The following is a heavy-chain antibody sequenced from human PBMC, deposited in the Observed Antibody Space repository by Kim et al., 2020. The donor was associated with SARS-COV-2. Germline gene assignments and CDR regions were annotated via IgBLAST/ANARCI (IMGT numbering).Heavy chain of an antibody. CDR2: INHSGST. Sequence: SETLSLTCAVYGGSFSGYYWSWIRQPPGKGLEWIGEINHSGSTNYNPSLKSRVTISVDTSKNQFSLKLSSVTAADTAVYYCARGGRLLWFGGFRALDIWGQGTMVTVSS. V-gene: IGHV4-34*01. CDR1: GGSFSGYY. CDR3: ARGGRLLWFGGFRALDI. D-gene: IGHD3-10*01. J-gene: IGHJ3*02.